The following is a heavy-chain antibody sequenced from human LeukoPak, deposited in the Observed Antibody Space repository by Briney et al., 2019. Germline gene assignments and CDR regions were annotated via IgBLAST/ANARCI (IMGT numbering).Heavy chain of an antibody. CDR1: GGTFSSYA. CDR2: IIPIFGTA. J-gene: IGHJ4*02. D-gene: IGHD2-2*01. CDR3: ARGEYCSSTSCNGSLFGLYNY. V-gene: IGHV1-69*05. Sequence: ASVKVSCKASGGTFSSYAISWVRQAPGQGLEWMGGIIPIFGTANYAQKFQGRVTITTDESTSTAYMELSSLRSEDTAVYYCARGEYCSSTSCNGSLFGLYNYWGQGTLVTVSS.